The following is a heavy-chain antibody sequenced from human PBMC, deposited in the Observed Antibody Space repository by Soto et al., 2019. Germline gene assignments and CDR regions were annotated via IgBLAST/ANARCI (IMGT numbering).Heavy chain of an antibody. J-gene: IGHJ4*02. Sequence: PGGSLRLSCAASGFTFSSYGMHWVRQAPGKGLEWVAVISYDGSNKYYADSVKGRFTISRDNSKNTLYLQMNSLRAEDTAVYYCATYSSGSWTTVTTFGSHFDYWGQGTLVTVSS. V-gene: IGHV3-30*03. CDR1: GFTFSSYG. CDR3: ATYSSGSWTTVTTFGSHFDY. D-gene: IGHD4-17*01. CDR2: ISYDGSNK.